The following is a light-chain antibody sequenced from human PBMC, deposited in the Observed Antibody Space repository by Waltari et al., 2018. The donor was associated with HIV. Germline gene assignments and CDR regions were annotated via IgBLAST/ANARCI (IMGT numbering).Light chain of an antibody. CDR3: CSYSGSYTSYV. Sequence: QSALTQPASVSGSPGQSITISCTGTSREVGSYTLASWYLQHPGKAPKLMIYEGNKRPSGVSNRFSGSKSGNTASLTISGLQAEDEADYYCCSYSGSYTSYVFGAGTKVTVL. CDR1: SREVGSYTL. CDR2: EGN. J-gene: IGLJ1*01. V-gene: IGLV2-23*01.